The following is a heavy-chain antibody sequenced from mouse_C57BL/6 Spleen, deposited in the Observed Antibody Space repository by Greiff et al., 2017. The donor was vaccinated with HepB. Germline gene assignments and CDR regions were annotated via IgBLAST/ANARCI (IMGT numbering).Heavy chain of an antibody. D-gene: IGHD1-1*01. V-gene: IGHV1-9*01. CDR2: ILPGSGST. CDR1: GYTFTGYW. Sequence: VQLVESGAELMKPGASVKLSCKATGYTFTGYWIEWVKQRPGHGLEWIGEILPGSGSTNYNEKFKGKATFTADTSSNTAYMQLSSLTTEDSAIYYCASGITTVVATRWYFDVWGTGTTVTVSS. J-gene: IGHJ1*03. CDR3: ASGITTVVATRWYFDV.